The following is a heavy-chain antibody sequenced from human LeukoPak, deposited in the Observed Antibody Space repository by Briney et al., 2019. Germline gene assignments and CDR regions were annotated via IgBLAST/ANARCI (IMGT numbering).Heavy chain of an antibody. CDR1: GGSISSNSNY. V-gene: IGHV4-39*01. J-gene: IGHJ4*02. CDR3: ARQALWFFDH. D-gene: IGHD2-21*01. CDR2: ISYGGST. Sequence: KPSETLSLTCTVSGGSISSNSNYWAWIRQPPGRGLEWIGSISYGGSTYYSPSLESRVTISVDTSKNQFSLRLSSVTAADTAAYYCARQALWFFDHWGQGTLVTVSS.